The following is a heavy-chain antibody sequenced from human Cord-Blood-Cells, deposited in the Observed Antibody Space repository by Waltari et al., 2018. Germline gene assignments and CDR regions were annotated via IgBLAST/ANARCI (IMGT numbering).Heavy chain of an antibody. CDR2: IYSGGST. J-gene: IGHJ4*02. CDR3: ARGFREGAADY. V-gene: IGHV3-66*01. Sequence: EVQLVESGGGLVQPGGSLRLSCAASGFTVSSNYMSWVRQAPGKGLEWGYVIYSGGSTYYADSVKGRFTSSRDNSKNTLYLQMNSLRAEDTAVYYCARGFREGAADYWGQGTLVTVSS. CDR1: GFTVSSNY. D-gene: IGHD1-26*01.